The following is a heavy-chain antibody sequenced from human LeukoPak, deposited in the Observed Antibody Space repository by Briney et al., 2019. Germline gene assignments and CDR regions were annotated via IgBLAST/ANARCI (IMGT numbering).Heavy chain of an antibody. CDR3: ARASMGATRGTFDY. Sequence: PSQTLSLTCAVSGGSISSGGYSWSWIRQPPGKGLEWIGYIYHSGSTNYNPSLKSRVTISVDTSKNQFSLKLSSVTAADTAVYYCARASMGATRGTFDYWGQGTLVTVSS. CDR1: GGSISSGGYS. J-gene: IGHJ4*02. CDR2: IYHSGST. V-gene: IGHV4-30-2*01. D-gene: IGHD1-26*01.